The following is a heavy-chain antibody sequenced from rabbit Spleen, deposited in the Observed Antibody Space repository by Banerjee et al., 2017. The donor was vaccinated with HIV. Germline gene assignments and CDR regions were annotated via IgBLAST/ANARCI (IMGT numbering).Heavy chain of an antibody. CDR3: ARDTATSFSTYGMDL. CDR2: IYTGDGGT. J-gene: IGHJ6*01. Sequence: QEQLVESGGGLVQPEGSLTLTCTASGFTLSSYWMSWVRQAPGKGLEWIACIYTGDGGTYYASWAKGRFTISKASSTTVTLQMTSLTAADTATYFCARDTATSFSTYGMDLWGPGTLVTVS. V-gene: IGHV1S45*01. CDR1: GFTLSSYW. D-gene: IGHD1-1*01.